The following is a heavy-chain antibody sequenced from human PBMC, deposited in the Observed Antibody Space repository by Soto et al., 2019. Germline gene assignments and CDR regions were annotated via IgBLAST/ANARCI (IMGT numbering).Heavy chain of an antibody. CDR2: IYSGGST. CDR1: GFTVSSNY. CDR3: ARGGLVRDDYYYGMDV. J-gene: IGHJ6*02. Sequence: GGSLRLSCAASGFTVSSNYMSWVRQAPGKGLEWVSVIYSGGSTYYADSVKGRFTISRHNSKNTLYLQMNSLRAEDTAVYYCARGGLVRDDYYYGMDVWGQGTTVTVSS. V-gene: IGHV3-53*04. D-gene: IGHD3-10*01.